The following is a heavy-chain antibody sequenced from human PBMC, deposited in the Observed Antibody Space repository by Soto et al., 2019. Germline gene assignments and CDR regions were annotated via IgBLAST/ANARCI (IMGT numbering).Heavy chain of an antibody. D-gene: IGHD2-8*01. CDR2: IIPIFGTA. V-gene: IGHV1-69*06. CDR1: GGTFSSYA. Sequence: QVQLVQSGAEVKKPGSSVKVSCKASGGTFSSYAISWVRQAPGQGLEWMGGIIPIFGTANYAQKFQGRVTTTADKSTSTAYMELSSMRSEDTAVYYCAREGAYCTNGVCYGMDVWGQGTTVTVSS. J-gene: IGHJ6*02. CDR3: AREGAYCTNGVCYGMDV.